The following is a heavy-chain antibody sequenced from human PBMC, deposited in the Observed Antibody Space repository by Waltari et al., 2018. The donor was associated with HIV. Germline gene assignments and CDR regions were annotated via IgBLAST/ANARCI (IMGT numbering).Heavy chain of an antibody. D-gene: IGHD4-17*01. CDR3: ARVLTGDYGSSWFDP. CDR1: GGSISTYNW. CDR2: MYHSGRT. V-gene: IGHV4-4*02. Sequence: QVQLQESGPGLVKPSETLSLTCGVSGGSISTYNWWSWVRQPPGKGLEWIGEMYHSGRTNYNASLKSRVTISVDKSKNQFSLKLSSVTAADTAVYYCARVLTGDYGSSWFDPWGQGILVTVSS. J-gene: IGHJ5*02.